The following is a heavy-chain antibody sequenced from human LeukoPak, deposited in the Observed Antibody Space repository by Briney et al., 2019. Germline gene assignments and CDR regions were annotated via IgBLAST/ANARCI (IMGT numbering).Heavy chain of an antibody. CDR1: GFTFSSYA. CDR2: ISATGGST. J-gene: IGHJ4*02. D-gene: IGHD5-18*01. V-gene: IGHV3-23*01. Sequence: GGSLRLSCAASGFTFSSYAMTWVRQTPGKGLESVSSISATGGSTYYADSVKGRFTISRDNAKNSLYLQMNSLRAEDTAVYYCARAWTGYSYGDYWGQGTLVTVSS. CDR3: ARAWTGYSYGDY.